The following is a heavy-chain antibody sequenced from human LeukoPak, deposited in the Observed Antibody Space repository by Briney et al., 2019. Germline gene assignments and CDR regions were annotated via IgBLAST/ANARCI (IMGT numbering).Heavy chain of an antibody. CDR1: GYTFTGYY. J-gene: IGHJ4*02. CDR3: ASYSSSWLINDY. CDR2: INPNSGGT. V-gene: IGHV1-2*06. D-gene: IGHD6-13*01. Sequence: ASVKVSCKASGYTFTGYYMHWVRQAPGQGLEWMGRINPNSGGTNYAQKFQGRVTMTGDTSISTAYMELSRLRSDDTAVYYCASYSSSWLINDYWGQGTLVTVSS.